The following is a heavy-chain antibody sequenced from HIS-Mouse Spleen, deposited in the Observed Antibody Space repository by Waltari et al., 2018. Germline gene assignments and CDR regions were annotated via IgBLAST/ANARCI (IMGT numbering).Heavy chain of an antibody. Sequence: QVTLRESGPALVKPTQTLTLTCTFSGFSLSTSGMCVSWIRQPPGKALEWLARIDWDDDKYYRTYLKTRLTISRDTSKNRVVLTITNMDPLNTATYYCARIAEGYTSGWYAFDYWGQGTLVTVSS. V-gene: IGHV2-70*15. CDR1: GFSLSTSGMC. J-gene: IGHJ4*02. D-gene: IGHD6-19*01. CDR3: ARIAEGYTSGWYAFDY. CDR2: IDWDDDK.